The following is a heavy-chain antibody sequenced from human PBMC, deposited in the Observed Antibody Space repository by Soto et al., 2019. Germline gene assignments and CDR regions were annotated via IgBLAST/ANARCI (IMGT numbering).Heavy chain of an antibody. CDR3: AREASAVISLDY. J-gene: IGHJ4*02. CDR2: IIPIFGTA. D-gene: IGHD6-19*01. V-gene: IGHV1-69*06. Sequence: SVKVSCKASGGTFSSYAISWVRQAPGQGLEWMGGIIPIFGTANYAQKFQGRVTITADKSTSTAYMELYSLTSDDTAVYYCAREASAVISLDYWGQGTLVTVSS. CDR1: GGTFSSYA.